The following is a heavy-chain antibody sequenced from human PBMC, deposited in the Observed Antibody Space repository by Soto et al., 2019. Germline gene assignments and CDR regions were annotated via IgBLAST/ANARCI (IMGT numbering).Heavy chain of an antibody. CDR2: ISAYNGNT. V-gene: IGHV1-18*01. J-gene: IGHJ4*02. D-gene: IGHD2-15*01. CDR3: ARDLDLGYCSGGSCYILDY. CDR1: GYTFTSYG. Sequence: ASVKVSCKASGYTFTSYGISWVRQAPGQGLEWMGWISAYNGNTNYAQKLQGRVTMTTDTSTSTAYMELRSLRSDDTAVYYCARDLDLGYCSGGSCYILDYWGQGTLVTVSS.